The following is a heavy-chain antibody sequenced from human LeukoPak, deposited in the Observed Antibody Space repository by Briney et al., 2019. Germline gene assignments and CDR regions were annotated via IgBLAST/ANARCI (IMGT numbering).Heavy chain of an antibody. Sequence: SGTLSLTCAVSGGSISSSNWWSWVRQPPGKGLEWIGEIYHSGSTNYNPSLKSRVTISVDKSKNQFSLKLSSVTAADTAVYYCARDRRVRGVTAPFDYYYYGMDVWGQGTTVTVSS. V-gene: IGHV4-4*02. CDR1: GGSISSSNW. D-gene: IGHD3-10*01. J-gene: IGHJ6*02. CDR3: ARDRRVRGVTAPFDYYYYGMDV. CDR2: IYHSGST.